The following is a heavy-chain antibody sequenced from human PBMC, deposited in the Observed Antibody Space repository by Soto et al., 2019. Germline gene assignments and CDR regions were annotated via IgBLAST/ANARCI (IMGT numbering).Heavy chain of an antibody. CDR1: RFTLSDHY. CDR3: ARDPDTTSKIDL. Sequence: SLRLSSTASRFTLSDHYMSWIRQAPGKGLEWVSYISSSGSPLYYADSVKGRFTISRDNAKNSLYLQMSSLRAEDTALYYCARDPDTTSKIDLWGQGTQVTVSS. D-gene: IGHD4-4*01. V-gene: IGHV3-11*01. CDR2: ISSSGSPL. J-gene: IGHJ5*02.